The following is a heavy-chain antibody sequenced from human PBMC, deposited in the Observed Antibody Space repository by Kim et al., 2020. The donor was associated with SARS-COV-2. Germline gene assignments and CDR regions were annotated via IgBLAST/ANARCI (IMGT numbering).Heavy chain of an antibody. Sequence: GGSLRLSCAASGFTFDDYAMHWVRQAPGKGLEWVAGISWNSGSIGYADSVKGRFTITSDNAKNSLYLQMNSLRAEDTALYYCSKVIVAWGIFDYWGPCTL. CDR3: SKVIVAWGIFDY. J-gene: IGHJ4*02. V-gene: IGHV3-9*01. D-gene: IGHD7-27*01. CDR2: ISWNSGSI. CDR1: GFTFDDYA.